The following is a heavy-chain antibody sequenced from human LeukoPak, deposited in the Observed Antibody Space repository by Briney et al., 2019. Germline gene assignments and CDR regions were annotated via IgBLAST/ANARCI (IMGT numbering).Heavy chain of an antibody. J-gene: IGHJ5*02. D-gene: IGHD2-2*01. V-gene: IGHV4-31*03. CDR1: GGSISSGGYY. Sequence: SETLSLTCTVSGGSISSGGYYWSWIRQHPGKGLEWIGYIYYSGSTYYNPSLKSRVTISVDTSKNQFSLKLSSVTAADTAVYYCARRAQGFFPSGIVVVPAAMAGFDPWGQGTLVTVSS. CDR3: ARRAQGFFPSGIVVVPAAMAGFDP. CDR2: IYYSGST.